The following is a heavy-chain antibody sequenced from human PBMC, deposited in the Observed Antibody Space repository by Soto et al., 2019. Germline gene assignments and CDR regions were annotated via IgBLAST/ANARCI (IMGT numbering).Heavy chain of an antibody. CDR2: ISYDGSNK. D-gene: IGHD1-20*01. CDR3: AKTDNWADGRNYYYYGMDV. J-gene: IGHJ6*02. CDR1: GFTFSSYG. Sequence: QVQLVESGGGVVQPGRSLRLSCAASGFTFSSYGMHWVRQAPGKGLEWVAVISYDGSNKYYADSVKGRFTISRDNSKNTLYLQMNSLRAEDTAVYYCAKTDNWADGRNYYYYGMDVWGQGTTVTVSS. V-gene: IGHV3-30*18.